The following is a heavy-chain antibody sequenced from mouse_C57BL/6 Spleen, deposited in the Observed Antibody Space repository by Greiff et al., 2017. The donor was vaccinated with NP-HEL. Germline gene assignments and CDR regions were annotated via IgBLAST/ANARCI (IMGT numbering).Heavy chain of an antibody. CDR3: ARHEKGALITTGYAMDY. Sequence: LVESGAELVKPGASVKLSCKASGYTFTEYTIHWVKQRSGQGLEWIGWFYPGSGSIKYNEKFKDKATLTADKSSSTVYMELSRLTSEDSAVYFCARHEKGALITTGYAMDYWGQGTSVTVSS. CDR2: FYPGSGSI. CDR1: GYTFTEYT. J-gene: IGHJ4*01. V-gene: IGHV1-62-2*01. D-gene: IGHD1-1*01.